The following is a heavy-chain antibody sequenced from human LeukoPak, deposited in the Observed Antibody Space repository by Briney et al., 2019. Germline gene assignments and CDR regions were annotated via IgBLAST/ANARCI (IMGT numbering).Heavy chain of an antibody. Sequence: GASVKVSCKASGYTFTSFGISWVRQAPGQGLEWMGWISAYNGNTNYAQNLQDRVTITRDTSASTAYMELSSLRSEDTAVYYCARASSRYSSSLGYWGQGTLVTVSS. CDR1: GYTFTSFG. V-gene: IGHV1-18*01. CDR2: ISAYNGNT. CDR3: ARASSRYSSSLGY. J-gene: IGHJ4*02. D-gene: IGHD6-6*01.